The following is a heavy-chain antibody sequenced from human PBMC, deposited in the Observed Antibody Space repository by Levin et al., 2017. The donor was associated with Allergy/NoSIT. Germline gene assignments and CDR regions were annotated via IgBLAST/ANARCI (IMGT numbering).Heavy chain of an antibody. Sequence: GGSLRLSCAASGFTFSSYWMSWVRQAPGKGLEWVANIKQDGSEKYYVDSVKGRFTISRDNAKNSLYLQMNSLRAEDTAVYYCASVGQQLVHWFHYWGQGTLVTVSS. CDR2: IKQDGSEK. CDR1: GFTFSSYW. D-gene: IGHD6-13*01. CDR3: ASVGQQLVHWFHY. V-gene: IGHV3-7*01. J-gene: IGHJ4*02.